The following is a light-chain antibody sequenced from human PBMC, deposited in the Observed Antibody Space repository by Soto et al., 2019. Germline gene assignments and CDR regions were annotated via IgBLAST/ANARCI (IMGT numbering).Light chain of an antibody. V-gene: IGKV3-20*01. Sequence: EIVFTQSPATLSLSPGERAILSCSASQSVSSNLAWYQQKPGQAPRLLIYGASNRATGIPDRFSGSGSGTDFTLTISRLEPEDFAVYYCQQYGSSGTFGQGTKVDI. CDR3: QQYGSSGT. CDR1: QSVSSN. CDR2: GAS. J-gene: IGKJ1*01.